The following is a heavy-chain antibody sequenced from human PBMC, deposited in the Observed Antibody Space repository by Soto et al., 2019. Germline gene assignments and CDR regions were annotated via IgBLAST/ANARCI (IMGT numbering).Heavy chain of an antibody. CDR3: ARHEGPEVLRYFDWLSTAYGMDV. CDR1: GYTFTSYD. CDR2: MNPNSGNT. V-gene: IGHV1-8*01. Sequence: VASVKVSCKASGYTFTSYDINCVRQATGQGLEWMGWMNPNSGNTGYAQKFQGRVTMTRNTSISTAYMELSSLRSEDTAVYYCARHEGPEVLRYFDWLSTAYGMDVWGQGTTVTVSS. J-gene: IGHJ6*02. D-gene: IGHD3-9*01.